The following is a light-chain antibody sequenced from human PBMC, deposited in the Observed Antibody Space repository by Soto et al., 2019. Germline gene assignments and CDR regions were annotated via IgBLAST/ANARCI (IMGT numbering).Light chain of an antibody. Sequence: EIVLTQSPGTLSLSPGQRATLSSRASQSVSSNYLAWYQQKPGQAPRLLIHGASSRATAIPDRLSGSGSGTDFTLTISRLEPEDFAMYDCQQYGTSPQTFGQGTKVDIK. CDR2: GAS. J-gene: IGKJ2*01. V-gene: IGKV3-20*01. CDR3: QQYGTSPQT. CDR1: QSVSSNY.